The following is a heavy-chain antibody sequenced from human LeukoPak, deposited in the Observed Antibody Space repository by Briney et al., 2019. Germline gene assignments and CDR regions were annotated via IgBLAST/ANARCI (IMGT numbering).Heavy chain of an antibody. J-gene: IGHJ4*02. Sequence: GGSLRLSCAASGFTFSDYYMSWIRQAPGKGLEWVSYISSSGSTIYYADSVKGRFTISRDNSKNTLYLQMNSLRAEDTAVYYCAKVTGDSYDSSGYYYVGYFDYWGQGTLVTVSS. CDR1: GFTFSDYY. CDR2: ISSSGSTI. D-gene: IGHD3-22*01. V-gene: IGHV3-11*01. CDR3: AKVTGDSYDSSGYYYVGYFDY.